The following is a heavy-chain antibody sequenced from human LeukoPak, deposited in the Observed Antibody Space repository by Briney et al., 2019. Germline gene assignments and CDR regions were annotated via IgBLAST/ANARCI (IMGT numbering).Heavy chain of an antibody. J-gene: IGHJ4*02. V-gene: IGHV3-23*05. CDR2: FKTKYNQV. CDR1: GFTFSDYA. CDR3: ARSLLGVAPFDY. Sequence: GGSLRLSCVASGFTFSDYAMNWVRQAPGKGLEWVSTFKTKYNQVYYAESVRGRFTISTDNSKNTVYLQMNSLKTEDTAVYYCARSLLGVAPFDYWGQGTLVTVSS. D-gene: IGHD3-10*01.